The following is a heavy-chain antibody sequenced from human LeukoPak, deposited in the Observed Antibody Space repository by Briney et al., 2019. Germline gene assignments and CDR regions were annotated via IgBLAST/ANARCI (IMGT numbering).Heavy chain of an antibody. Sequence: GGSLRLSCAASGFNFASNWMHWVRQTPGKGLMWVSRINSGGSGTGYADSVEGRFTISRDNAKNTLYLHMNNLRAEDTAVYYCAGSLGPLTEYWGQGTLVTVSS. V-gene: IGHV3-74*01. CDR2: INSGGSGT. D-gene: IGHD7-27*01. J-gene: IGHJ4*02. CDR3: AGSLGPLTEY. CDR1: GFNFASNW.